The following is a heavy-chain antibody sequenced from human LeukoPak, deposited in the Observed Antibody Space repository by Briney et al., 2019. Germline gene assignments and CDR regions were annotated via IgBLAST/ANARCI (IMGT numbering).Heavy chain of an antibody. CDR3: ARGGGAYAFDY. CDR1: GDSISNYC. Sequence: PSETLSLTCTVSGDSISNYCWNWIRQPAGKGLEWIGRIYSSGSTNYNPSLKSRVTMSVDMSKKQFSLKLSSVTAADTAVYYCARGGGAYAFDYWGRGTLVTVSS. V-gene: IGHV4-4*07. J-gene: IGHJ4*02. CDR2: IYSSGST. D-gene: IGHD4-23*01.